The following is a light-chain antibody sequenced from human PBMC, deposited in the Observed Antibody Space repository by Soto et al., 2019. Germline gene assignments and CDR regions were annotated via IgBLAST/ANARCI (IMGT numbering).Light chain of an antibody. V-gene: IGKV3-11*01. J-gene: IGKJ5*01. Sequence: EIVLTQSPATLSLSPGERATLSCRASQTVTNNLAWYQQKPGQAPRLLIYDASNRATGIPARFSGSGSGTDFTLTISSLEPEDFAVYYCQQRSHWPITFGQGTRLEIK. CDR2: DAS. CDR1: QTVTNN. CDR3: QQRSHWPIT.